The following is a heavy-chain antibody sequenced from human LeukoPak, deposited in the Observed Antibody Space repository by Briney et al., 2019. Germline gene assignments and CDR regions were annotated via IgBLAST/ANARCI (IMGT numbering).Heavy chain of an antibody. D-gene: IGHD2-2*01. Sequence: SETLSLTCAVYGGSFSGYYWSWIRQPPGKGLEWIGEINHSGSTNYNPCLKSRVTISVDTSKNQFSLRLSSVTAADTAVYYCARVRYCSSTSCPWGQGTLVTVSS. CDR2: INHSGST. V-gene: IGHV4-34*01. CDR1: GGSFSGYY. J-gene: IGHJ4*02. CDR3: ARVRYCSSTSCP.